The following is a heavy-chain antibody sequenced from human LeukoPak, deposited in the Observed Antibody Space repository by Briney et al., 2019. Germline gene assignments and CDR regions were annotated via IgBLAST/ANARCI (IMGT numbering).Heavy chain of an antibody. CDR3: ARAMVGSSGCFDS. CDR2: IYQSGSS. CDR1: GGSISSFNW. V-gene: IGHV4-4*02. D-gene: IGHD6-19*01. J-gene: IGHJ4*02. Sequence: SETLSLTCAVSGGSISSFNWWSWVRQSPGKGLEWIGEIYQSGSSNYNPSLKNRVIISVDKSRNQFSLKLKSVTAADMAVYHCARAMVGSSGCFDSWGQGTLVTVSS.